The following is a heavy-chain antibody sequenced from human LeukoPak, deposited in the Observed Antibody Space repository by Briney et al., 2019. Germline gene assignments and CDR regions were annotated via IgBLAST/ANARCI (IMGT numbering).Heavy chain of an antibody. Sequence: RPSETLSLTCTVSGGSISSSSYYWGWIRQPPGKGLEWIGSIYYSGSTYYNPSLKSRVTISVDTSKNQFSLKLSSVTAADTAVYYCARQPTYDYIFYWGQGTLVTVSS. D-gene: IGHD2-2*01. V-gene: IGHV4-39*01. CDR1: GGSISSSSYY. J-gene: IGHJ4*02. CDR3: ARQPTYDYIFY. CDR2: IYYSGST.